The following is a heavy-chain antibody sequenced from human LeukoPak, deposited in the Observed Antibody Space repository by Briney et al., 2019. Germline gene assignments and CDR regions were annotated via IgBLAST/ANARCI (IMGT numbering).Heavy chain of an antibody. Sequence: PGGSLRLSCAASGFTFSSYGMHWVRQAPGKGLEWVAFIRYDGSNKYYADSVKGRFTISRDNSKNTLYLQMNSLRAEDTAVYYCARGPPGYCSSTSCWEPGSFDYWGQGTLVTVSS. CDR3: ARGPPGYCSSTSCWEPGSFDY. V-gene: IGHV3-30*02. D-gene: IGHD2-2*03. J-gene: IGHJ4*02. CDR2: IRYDGSNK. CDR1: GFTFSSYG.